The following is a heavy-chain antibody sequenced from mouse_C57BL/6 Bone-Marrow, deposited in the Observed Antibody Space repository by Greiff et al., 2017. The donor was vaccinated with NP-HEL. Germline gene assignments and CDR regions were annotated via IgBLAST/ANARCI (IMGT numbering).Heavy chain of an antibody. CDR1: GYTFTDYE. CDR2: IDPETGGT. J-gene: IGHJ3*01. D-gene: IGHD4-1*01. CDR3: TGNWDGKAWFAY. V-gene: IGHV1-15*01. Sequence: QVQLQQSGAELVRPGASVTLSCKASGYTFTDYEMHWVKQTPVHGLEWIGAIDPETGGTAYNQKFKGKAILTADKSSSTAYMELRSLTSEDSAVYYCTGNWDGKAWFAYWGQGTLVTVSA.